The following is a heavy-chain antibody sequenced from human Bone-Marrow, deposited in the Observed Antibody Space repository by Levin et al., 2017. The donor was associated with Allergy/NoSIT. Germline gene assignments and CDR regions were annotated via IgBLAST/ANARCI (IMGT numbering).Heavy chain of an antibody. CDR1: DDSISSSHW. D-gene: IGHD7-27*01. CDR3: ARRNVLAPGEEWFDP. J-gene: IGHJ5*02. Sequence: PSETLALTCGVSDDSISSSHWWTWVRQPPGKGLEWIGEIYHSGSTNYNPSLKSRVTISVEKSKNQFSLKLSSVTAADTAVYYCARRNVLAPGEEWFDPWGQGTLVTVSS. V-gene: IGHV4-4*02. CDR2: IYHSGST.